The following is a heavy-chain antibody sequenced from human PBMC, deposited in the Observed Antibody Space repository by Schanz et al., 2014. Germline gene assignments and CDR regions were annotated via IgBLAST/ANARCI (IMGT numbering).Heavy chain of an antibody. J-gene: IGHJ4*01. CDR2: IWSDGSGK. CDR3: AREQIMAAAGLVDY. CDR1: GFIFSNYG. V-gene: IGHV3-33*01. D-gene: IGHD6-13*01. Sequence: VQLLESGGGLVQPGGSLRLSCAASGFIFSNYGMHWVRQAPGKGLEWVAVIWSDGSGKDYADSVKGRFTISRDSPKNTLYLQMNSLRAEDTAVYYCAREQIMAAAGLVDYWGHGTLVTVSS.